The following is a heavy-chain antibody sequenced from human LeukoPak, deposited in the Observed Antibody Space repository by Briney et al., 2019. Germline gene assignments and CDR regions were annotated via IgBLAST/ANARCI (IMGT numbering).Heavy chain of an antibody. D-gene: IGHD3-22*01. Sequence: GGSLRLSCAASGFSFSHYYMSWNRQAPGKGLEWVAYISSSGDTIYYADSVKGRFTISRDNAKKSLYLQMNSLRAEDTALYYCTKFNYYERIDAFDVWGQGTMVAVSS. CDR2: ISSSGDTI. CDR3: TKFNYYERIDAFDV. J-gene: IGHJ3*01. V-gene: IGHV3-11*04. CDR1: GFSFSHYY.